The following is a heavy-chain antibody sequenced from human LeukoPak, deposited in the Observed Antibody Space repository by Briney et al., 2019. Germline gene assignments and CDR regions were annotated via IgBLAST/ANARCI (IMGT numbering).Heavy chain of an antibody. CDR2: IWYDGSDK. V-gene: IGHV3-33*01. J-gene: IGHJ6*02. CDR1: GFTFNTYA. Sequence: GGSLRLSCAASGFTFNTYAMHWVRQAPGKGLEWVAIIWYDGSDKYYADSVRGRFTISRDNSKNTLYLQMNSLRAEDTAVYYCGRVGCTGGNCKPYAYYATDVWGQGTTVTVPS. D-gene: IGHD2-15*01. CDR3: GRVGCTGGNCKPYAYYATDV.